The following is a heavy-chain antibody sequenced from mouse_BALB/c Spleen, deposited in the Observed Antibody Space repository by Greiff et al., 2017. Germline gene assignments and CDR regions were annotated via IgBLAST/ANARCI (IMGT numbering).Heavy chain of an antibody. V-gene: IGHV2-9*02. CDR2: IWAGGST. CDR1: GFSLTSYG. J-gene: IGHJ2*01. CDR3: ARDDDGYLYFDY. D-gene: IGHD2-3*01. Sequence: VKLVESGPGLVAPSQSLSITCTVSGFSLTSYGVHWVRQPPGKGLEWLGVIWAGGSTNYNSALMSRLSISKDNSKSQVFLKMNSLQTDDTAMYYCARDDDGYLYFDYWGQGTTLTVSS.